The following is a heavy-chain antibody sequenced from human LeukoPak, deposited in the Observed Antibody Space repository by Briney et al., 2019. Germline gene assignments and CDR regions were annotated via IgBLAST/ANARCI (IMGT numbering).Heavy chain of an antibody. CDR3: AKAKWGDYGMDV. CDR2: ISYDGSNK. Sequence: GGSLRLSCAASGFTFSSYAMHWVRQASGKGLEWVAVISYDGSNKYYADSVKGRFTISRDSSKNTLYLQMNSLRVDDTAVYYCAKAKWGDYGMDVWGQGTAVTVSS. J-gene: IGHJ6*02. V-gene: IGHV3-30-3*01. D-gene: IGHD7-27*01. CDR1: GFTFSSYA.